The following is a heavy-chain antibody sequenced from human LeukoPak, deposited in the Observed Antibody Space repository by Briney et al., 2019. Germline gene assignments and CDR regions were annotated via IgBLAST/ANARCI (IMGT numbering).Heavy chain of an antibody. J-gene: IGHJ4*02. CDR2: IYYSGST. V-gene: IGHV4-39*07. D-gene: IGHD5-18*01. CDR1: GGSISSSSYY. Sequence: KPSETLSLTCTVSGGSISSSSYYWGWIRQPPGKGLEWIGSIYYSGSTYYNPSLKSRVTISVDTSKNQFSLKLSSVTAADTAVYYCARARGYSYGYPFGYWGQGTLVTVSS. CDR3: ARARGYSYGYPFGY.